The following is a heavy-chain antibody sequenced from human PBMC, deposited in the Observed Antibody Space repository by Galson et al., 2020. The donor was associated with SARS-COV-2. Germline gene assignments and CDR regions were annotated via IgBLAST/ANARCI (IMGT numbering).Heavy chain of an antibody. V-gene: IGHV3-30*18. D-gene: IGHD6-19*01. Sequence: GGSRLSCAASGFTFRTYGMHWVRQAPGKGLEWVAIISYDGRNQHYADSVKGRFTISRDDSRNMVYLQMNTVRAEDTAVYYCAKDVSSAWGAFDIWGQGTMVTVSS. CDR1: GFTFRTYG. J-gene: IGHJ3*02. CDR3: AKDVSSAWGAFDI. CDR2: ISYDGRNQ.